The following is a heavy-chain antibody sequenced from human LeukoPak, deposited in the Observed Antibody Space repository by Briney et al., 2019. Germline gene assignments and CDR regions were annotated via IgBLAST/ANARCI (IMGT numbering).Heavy chain of an antibody. CDR3: ARDPITMVRGVIRGRNSNWFDP. J-gene: IGHJ5*02. D-gene: IGHD3-10*01. V-gene: IGHV1-8*01. CDR1: GYTFTSYD. CDR2: MNPNSGNT. Sequence: GASVKVSCKASGYTFTSYDINWVRQATGQGLEWMGWMNPNSGNTGYAQKFQGRVTMTRNTSISTAYMELSSLRSDDTAVYYCARDPITMVRGVIRGRNSNWFDPWGQGTLVTVSS.